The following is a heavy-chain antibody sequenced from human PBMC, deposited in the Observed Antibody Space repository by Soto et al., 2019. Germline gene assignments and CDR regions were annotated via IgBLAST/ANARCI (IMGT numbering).Heavy chain of an antibody. CDR3: AVRLTTAARLDY. V-gene: IGHV3-53*01. Sequence: VQLVESGGGLIQPGGSLRLSCAASGFTVSNNHMTWVRQAAGKGLELVSFVHGGGSTSYADSVKGRFTISRDNSKNTLYLKMDSLRAGDTAIYYCAVRLTTAARLDYWGRGNLVTVSS. CDR2: VHGGGST. D-gene: IGHD3-16*01. J-gene: IGHJ4*02. CDR1: GFTVSNNH.